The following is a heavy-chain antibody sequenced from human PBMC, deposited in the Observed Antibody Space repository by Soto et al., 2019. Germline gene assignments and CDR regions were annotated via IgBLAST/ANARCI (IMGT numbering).Heavy chain of an antibody. V-gene: IGHV2-5*01. Sequence: SGPTLVNPTQTLTLTCTFSGFSLSTSGVGVGWIRQPPGKALEWLALIYWNDDKRYSPSLKSRLTITKDTSKNQVVLTMTNMDPVDTATYYCAHGSLGYCSSTSCSQNWFDPWGQGTLVTVSS. CDR2: IYWNDDK. CDR1: GFSLSTSGVG. D-gene: IGHD2-2*01. CDR3: AHGSLGYCSSTSCSQNWFDP. J-gene: IGHJ5*02.